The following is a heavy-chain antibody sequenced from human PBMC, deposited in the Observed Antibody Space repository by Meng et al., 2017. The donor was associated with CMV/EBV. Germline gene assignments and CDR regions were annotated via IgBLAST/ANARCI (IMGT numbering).Heavy chain of an antibody. Sequence: GGSLRLSCAASGFTFSSYGMHWVRQAPGKGLEWVGRIKSKTDGGTTDYAAPVKGRFTISRDDSKNTLYLQMNSLKTEDTAVYYCTTSTMVRGVTPHWGQGTLVTVSS. V-gene: IGHV3-15*01. CDR2: IKSKTDGGTT. CDR1: GFTFSSYG. CDR3: TTSTMVRGVTPH. D-gene: IGHD3-10*01. J-gene: IGHJ4*02.